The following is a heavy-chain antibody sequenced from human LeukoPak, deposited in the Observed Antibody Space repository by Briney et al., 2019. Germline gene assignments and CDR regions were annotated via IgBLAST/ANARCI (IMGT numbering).Heavy chain of an antibody. J-gene: IGHJ4*02. CDR3: ARVAVGYCSSTSCYGDY. CDR1: GLTFSSYG. CDR2: IWYDGGNK. V-gene: IGHV3-33*01. D-gene: IGHD2-2*01. Sequence: PGGSLRLSCAASGLTFSSYGMHWVRQAPGKGLEWVAFIWYDGGNKYYADSVKGRFTISRDNSKNTLYLQMNSLRAEDTAVYYCARVAVGYCSSTSCYGDYWGQGTLVTVSS.